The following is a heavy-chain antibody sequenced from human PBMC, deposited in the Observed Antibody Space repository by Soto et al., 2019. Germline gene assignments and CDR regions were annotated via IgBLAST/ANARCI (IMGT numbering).Heavy chain of an antibody. CDR1: GYTFTSYY. CDR3: ARELRYFDQFDY. Sequence: ASVKVSCKASGYTFTSYYTHWVRQAPGQGLEWMGIINPSGGSTSYAQKIQGRVTMTRDTSTSTVYMELSSLRFEDTAVYYCARELRYFDQFDYWGQGTLVTVSS. D-gene: IGHD3-9*01. V-gene: IGHV1-46*01. CDR2: INPSGGST. J-gene: IGHJ4*02.